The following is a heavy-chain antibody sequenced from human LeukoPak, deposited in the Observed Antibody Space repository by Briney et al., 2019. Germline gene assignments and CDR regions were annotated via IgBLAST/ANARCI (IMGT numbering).Heavy chain of an antibody. CDR2: IRRITDGGTT. D-gene: IGHD1-14*01. CDR1: GFTFSNAW. V-gene: IGHV3-15*01. CDR3: ATAVSRYTLTWGGFDI. J-gene: IGHJ3*02. Sequence: PGESLRLSCAASGFTFSNAWMNWVRQAPRKGLEWVGRIRRITDGGTTDYAAPVKGRFTISRDDSKNTLYLQMNSLKTEDAGVYYCATAVSRYTLTWGGFDIWGQGTRVTVSS.